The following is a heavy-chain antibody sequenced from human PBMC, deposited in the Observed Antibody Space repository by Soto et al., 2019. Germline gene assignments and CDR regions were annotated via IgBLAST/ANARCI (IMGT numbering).Heavy chain of an antibody. CDR3: ARVAQQLAFDY. CDR2: IYYSGNT. V-gene: IGHV4-61*01. Sequence: PETLSLTCTLSGGSVSSGSYYWDWIRQPPGKGLDWIGYIYYSGNTNYNPSLKSRVTISVDAAKNQFSLTLRAVTAAARAVYYCARVAQQLAFDYWGQGTLVTVSS. CDR1: GGSVSSGSYY. D-gene: IGHD6-13*01. J-gene: IGHJ4*02.